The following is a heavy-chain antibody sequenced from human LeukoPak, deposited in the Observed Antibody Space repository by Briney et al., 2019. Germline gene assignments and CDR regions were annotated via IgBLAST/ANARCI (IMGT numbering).Heavy chain of an antibody. CDR1: VFAFGSYY. Sequence: GGSLRLSCAASVFAFGSYYMNWVRQAPGKGLEWVANIKPDGSEENYVDSVRGRFTISRDNAKNSVYLQMNSLRADDTALYYCVRGHYADYTSQGTLVTVSS. CDR2: IKPDGSEE. J-gene: IGHJ4*02. V-gene: IGHV3-7*01. CDR3: VRGHYADY.